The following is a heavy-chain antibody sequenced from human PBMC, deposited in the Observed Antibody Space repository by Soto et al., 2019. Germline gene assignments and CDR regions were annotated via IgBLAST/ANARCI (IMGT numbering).Heavy chain of an antibody. J-gene: IGHJ4*02. CDR3: ARYTTGGTGFDY. D-gene: IGHD1-1*01. CDR1: GGSSSGSY. V-gene: IGHV4-59*01. Sequence: SETLSLTCSVSGGSSSGSYWSWIRQSPGKGLEWLGYVYYTGSTNYSPSLRSRVSISVDTSKNEFSLRLSSVTAAGTAVYYCARYTTGGTGFDYWGQGTLVTVSS. CDR2: VYYTGST.